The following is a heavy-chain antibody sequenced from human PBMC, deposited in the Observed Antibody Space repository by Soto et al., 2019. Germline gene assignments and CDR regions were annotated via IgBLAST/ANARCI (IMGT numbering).Heavy chain of an antibody. CDR2: MNPNSGNT. CDR1: GETFSRYD. V-gene: IGHV1-8*01. CDR3: AREFGGVVPAASQYYYYYYGIYV. J-gene: IGHJ6*02. D-gene: IGHD2-2*01. Sequence: ASVKGFCKASGETFSRYDINWVRQATVQGLERMGWMNPNSGNTGYAQKFQGRVTMTRNTSISTAYMELSSLRSEDTAVYYCAREFGGVVPAASQYYYYYYGIYVWGQGTTATVSS.